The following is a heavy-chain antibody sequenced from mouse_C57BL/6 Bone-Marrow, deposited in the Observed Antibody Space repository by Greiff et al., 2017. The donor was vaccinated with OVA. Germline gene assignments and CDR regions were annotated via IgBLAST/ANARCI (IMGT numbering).Heavy chain of an antibody. V-gene: IGHV6-3*01. CDR3: TADHD. Sequence: EVTLEESGGGLVQPGGSMKLSCVASGFTFSNYWLNWVRQSPEKGLEWVAQIRLKSDNYATHYAASVKGKFTISSDDSKSSDYMQMNNVRAEDTGIYYCTADHDWGTGPTLTVAS. J-gene: IGHJ2*01. CDR2: IRLKSDNYAT. CDR1: GFTFSNYW.